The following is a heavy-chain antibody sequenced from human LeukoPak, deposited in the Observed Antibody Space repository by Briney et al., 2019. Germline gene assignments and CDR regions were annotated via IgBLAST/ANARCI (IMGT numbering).Heavy chain of an antibody. D-gene: IGHD3-3*01. J-gene: IGHJ6*03. CDR3: ARETESGVNYDFWSGPTASYYYYMDV. V-gene: IGHV1-69*13. CDR1: GYTFTSYY. Sequence: GASVKVSCKASGYTFTSYYMHWVRQAPGQGLEWMGGIIPIFGTANYAQKFQGRVTITADESTSTAYMELSSLRSEDTAVYYCARETESGVNYDFWSGPTASYYYYMDVWGKGTTVTVSS. CDR2: IIPIFGTA.